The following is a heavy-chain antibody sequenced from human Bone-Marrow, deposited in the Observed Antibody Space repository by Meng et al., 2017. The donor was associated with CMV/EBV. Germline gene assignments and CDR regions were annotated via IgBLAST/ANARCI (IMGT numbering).Heavy chain of an antibody. CDR2: IRYDGTNK. Sequence: GGSLRLSCVASGFTCSCYGMHWVRQAPGKGLEWVAFIRYDGTNKCYGGSVKGRFTMSGDNSKKMLFLQMNSLRAEDTAVYYCAAPLKGPYCSSTSCLGYWGQGTLVTVSS. D-gene: IGHD2-2*01. J-gene: IGHJ4*02. CDR3: AAPLKGPYCSSTSCLGY. CDR1: GFTCSCYG. V-gene: IGHV3-30*02.